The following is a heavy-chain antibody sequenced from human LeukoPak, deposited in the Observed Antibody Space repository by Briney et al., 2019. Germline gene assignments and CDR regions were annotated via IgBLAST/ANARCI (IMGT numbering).Heavy chain of an antibody. CDR2: INHSGST. CDR3: ARALRGIAARLYPY. V-gene: IGHV4-34*01. Sequence: SETLSLTCAVYGGSFSGYYWSWIRQPPGKGLEWIGEINHSGSTYYNPSLKSRVTISVDTSKNQFSLKLSSVTAADTAVYYCARALRGIAARLYPYWGQGTLVTVSS. CDR1: GGSFSGYY. J-gene: IGHJ4*02. D-gene: IGHD6-6*01.